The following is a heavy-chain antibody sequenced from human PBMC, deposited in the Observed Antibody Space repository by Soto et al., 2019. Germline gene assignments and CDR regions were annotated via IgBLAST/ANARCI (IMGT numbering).Heavy chain of an antibody. CDR2: IIPIFGTA. CDR1: GGTFSSYA. Sequence: AASVKVSCKASGGTFSSYAISWVRQAPGQGLEWMGGIIPIFGTANYAQKFQGRVTITADESTSTAYMELSSLRSEDTAVYYCATYSSSWYNWFDPWGQGTLVTVSS. CDR3: ATYSSSWYNWFDP. J-gene: IGHJ5*02. V-gene: IGHV1-69*13. D-gene: IGHD6-13*01.